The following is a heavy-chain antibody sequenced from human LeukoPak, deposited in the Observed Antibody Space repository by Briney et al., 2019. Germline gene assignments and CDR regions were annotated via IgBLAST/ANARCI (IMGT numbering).Heavy chain of an antibody. D-gene: IGHD4/OR15-4a*01. CDR3: ARGEYDGAGYIDC. CDR1: GFTFNTYG. J-gene: IGHJ4*02. Sequence: PGRSLRLSCAASGFTFNTYGMHWVRQAPGKGLEWVAVIWYDGGNKYYADSVKGRFTISRDNSKNTLYLQMNSLRAEDTAVYYCARGEYDGAGYIDCWGQRTPLSVSS. CDR2: IWYDGGNK. V-gene: IGHV3-33*01.